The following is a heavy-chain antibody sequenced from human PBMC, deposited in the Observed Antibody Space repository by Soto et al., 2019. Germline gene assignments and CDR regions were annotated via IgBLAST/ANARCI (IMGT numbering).Heavy chain of an antibody. CDR3: ARDTDCTNGVCSNWFDP. Sequence: GGSLRLSCAASGFTFSSYSMNWVRQATGKGLEWVSSISSSSSYIYYADSVKGRFTISRDNAKNSLYLQMNSLRAEDTAVYYCARDTDCTNGVCSNWFDPWGQGTLVTVSS. CDR2: ISSSSSYI. CDR1: GFTFSSYS. J-gene: IGHJ5*02. D-gene: IGHD2-8*01. V-gene: IGHV3-21*01.